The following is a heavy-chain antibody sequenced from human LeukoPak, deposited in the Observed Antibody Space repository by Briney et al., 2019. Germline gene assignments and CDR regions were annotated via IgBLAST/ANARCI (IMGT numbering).Heavy chain of an antibody. CDR3: ARGMGSYGSFDY. Sequence: SETLSLTCTVSGGSISSSSYYWGWIRQPPGKGLEWIGSIYYSGSTYYNPSLKSRVTISVDTSKNQFSLKLSSVTAADTAVYYCARGMGSYGSFDYWGQGTLVTVSS. CDR2: IYYSGST. J-gene: IGHJ4*02. V-gene: IGHV4-39*07. D-gene: IGHD3-16*01. CDR1: GGSISSSSYY.